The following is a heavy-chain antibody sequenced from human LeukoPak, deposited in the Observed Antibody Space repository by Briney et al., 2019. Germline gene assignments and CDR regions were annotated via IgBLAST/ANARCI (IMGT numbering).Heavy chain of an antibody. CDR3: ATAIEGTWPPHS. J-gene: IGHJ4*02. V-gene: IGHV3-30*03. CDR2: ISYDGSNK. D-gene: IGHD2-15*01. Sequence: GGSLRLSCAASGFTFSSYGMHWVRQAPGKGLEWVAVISYDGSNKYYADSVKGRFTISRDNSKNTLYLQMNSLRAEDTAAYYCATAIEGTWPPHSWGQGTLVTVSS. CDR1: GFTFSSYG.